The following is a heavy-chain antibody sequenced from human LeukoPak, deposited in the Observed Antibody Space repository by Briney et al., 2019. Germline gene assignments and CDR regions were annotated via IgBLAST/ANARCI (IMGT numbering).Heavy chain of an antibody. D-gene: IGHD3-16*02. J-gene: IGHJ4*02. CDR3: ARSTFGGVIVNGFDY. Sequence: PSQTLSLTCTVSGGSISSGDYYWSWIRQPPGKGLEWIGYIYYSGSTYYNPSLKSRVTISVDTSKNQFSLKLSSVTAADTAVYYCARSTFGGVIVNGFDYWGQGTLVTVSS. CDR1: GGSISSGDYY. V-gene: IGHV4-30-4*01. CDR2: IYYSGST.